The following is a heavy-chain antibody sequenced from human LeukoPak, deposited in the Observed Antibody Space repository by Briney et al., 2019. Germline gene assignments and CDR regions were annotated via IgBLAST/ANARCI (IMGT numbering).Heavy chain of an antibody. CDR3: ARGNHPLRWFDP. D-gene: IGHD2-21*02. V-gene: IGHV4-4*02. J-gene: IGHJ5*02. CDR1: GGSINTNNW. Sequence: KSSETLSLTCAVSGGSINTNNWWSWVRQPPGKGLEWIGEIYHSGSTNYNPSLKSRVTISVDQSKNQFSLKVNSVTAADTAVYYCARGNHPLRWFDPWGQGTLVTVSS. CDR2: IYHSGST.